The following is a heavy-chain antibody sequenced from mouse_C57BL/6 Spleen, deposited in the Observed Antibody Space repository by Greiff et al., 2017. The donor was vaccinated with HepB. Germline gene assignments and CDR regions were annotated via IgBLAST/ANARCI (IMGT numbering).Heavy chain of an antibody. CDR1: GFTFSSYA. D-gene: IGHD3-2*02. CDR2: ISDGDSYT. CDR3: ASETAQDTGFAY. J-gene: IGHJ3*01. V-gene: IGHV5-4*03. Sequence: EVKLVESGGGLVKPGGSLKLSCAASGFTFSSYAMSWVRQTPEKRLEWVATISDGDSYTYYPDNVKGRSTFSRDNAKNNLYLQLSHLKSEDTAMYYCASETAQDTGFAYWGQGTPVTVSA.